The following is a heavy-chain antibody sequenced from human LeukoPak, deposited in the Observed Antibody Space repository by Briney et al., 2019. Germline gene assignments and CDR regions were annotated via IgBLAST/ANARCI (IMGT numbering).Heavy chain of an antibody. J-gene: IGHJ4*02. Sequence: GGSLRLSCAASGVTVSSYYMSWVRQAPGKGLEWVSRINSDGSSTSYADSVKGRFTISRDNAKNTLYLQMNSLRAEDTAVYYCAREGSGTDYWGQGTLVTVSS. CDR3: AREGSGTDY. D-gene: IGHD1-26*01. CDR2: INSDGSST. CDR1: GVTVSSYY. V-gene: IGHV3-74*01.